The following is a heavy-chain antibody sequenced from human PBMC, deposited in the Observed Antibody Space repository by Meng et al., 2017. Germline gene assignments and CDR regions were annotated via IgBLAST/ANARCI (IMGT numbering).Heavy chain of an antibody. CDR3: AHFDY. V-gene: IGHV3-30*01. CDR1: GFTFSSYA. CDR2: ISYDGSNK. Sequence: QGPVVGVGGGGVQPGRSLRLSCAASGFTFSSYAMHWGRQAPGKGLEWVAVISYDGSNKYYADSVKGRFTISRDNSKNTLYLQMNSLRAEDTAVYYCAHFDYWGQGTLVTVSS. J-gene: IGHJ4*02.